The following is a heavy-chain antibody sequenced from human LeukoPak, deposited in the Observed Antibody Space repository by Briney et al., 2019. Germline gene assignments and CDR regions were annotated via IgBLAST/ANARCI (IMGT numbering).Heavy chain of an antibody. J-gene: IGHJ4*02. CDR1: GFTFSSYA. D-gene: IGHD4-17*01. CDR3: AKSDYGDYGAY. CDR2: ISGSGGST. V-gene: IGHV3-23*01. Sequence: GRSLRLSCAASGFTFSSYAMSWVRQAPGKGLEWVSAISGSGGSTYYADSVKGRFTISRDNSKNTLYLQMNSLRAEDTAVYYCAKSDYGDYGAYWGQGTLVTVSS.